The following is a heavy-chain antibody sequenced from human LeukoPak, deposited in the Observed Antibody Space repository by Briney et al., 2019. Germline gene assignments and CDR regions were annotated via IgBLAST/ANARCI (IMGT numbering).Heavy chain of an antibody. D-gene: IGHD3-22*01. CDR1: GFTFSDYY. CDR2: ISSSGSTI. Sequence: GGSLRLSCAASGFTFSDYYMSWIRQAPGKGLEWVSYISSSGSTIYYADSVKGRFTISRDNAKNSLYLQMNSLRAEDTAVYYRARDKAYYYDSSGPNWFDPWGQGTLVTVSS. J-gene: IGHJ5*02. CDR3: ARDKAYYYDSSGPNWFDP. V-gene: IGHV3-11*01.